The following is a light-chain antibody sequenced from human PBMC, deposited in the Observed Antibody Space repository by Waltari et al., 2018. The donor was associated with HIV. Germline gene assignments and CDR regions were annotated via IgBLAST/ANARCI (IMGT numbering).Light chain of an antibody. CDR3: LLFCGGIRL. J-gene: IGLJ2*01. V-gene: IGLV7-46*01. CDR1: DGAVTSPNY. Sequence: QTAVTQEPSLSVSPGGTISLTCGSSDGAVTSPNYAYWFQQKPGHAPTTLIYDSTKRHSWTPGRFACFLLRNKAVLTLSGALSEDAAHYYCLLFCGGIRLFGGGTMVTV. CDR2: DST.